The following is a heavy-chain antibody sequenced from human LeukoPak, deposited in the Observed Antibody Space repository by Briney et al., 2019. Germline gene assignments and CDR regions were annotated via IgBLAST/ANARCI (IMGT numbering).Heavy chain of an antibody. J-gene: IGHJ4*02. CDR2: IYHSGST. V-gene: IGHV4-4*02. CDR3: ARTIGRKQIDY. CDR1: GGSISSSNW. Sequence: SETLSLTCAVSGGSISSSNWWSWVRQPPGKGLEWIGEIYHSGSTNYNPSLKSRVTISVDTSKNQFSLKLSSVTAADTAVYYCARTIGRKQIDYWGQGTLVTVSS. D-gene: IGHD5-24*01.